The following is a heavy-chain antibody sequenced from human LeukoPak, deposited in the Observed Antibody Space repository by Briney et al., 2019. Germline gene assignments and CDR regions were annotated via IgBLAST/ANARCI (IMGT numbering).Heavy chain of an antibody. J-gene: IGHJ4*02. CDR2: IYYSGNT. V-gene: IGHV4-59*01. CDR3: ARVRGYSYDSSDFDY. Sequence: LSETLSLTCTVPGDSISYYYWSWIRQPPGKGLEWIGKIYYSGNTNYNPSLKSRVTISVDTSKNQFSLKLSSVTAADTAVYYCARVRGYSYDSSDFDYWGQGTLVTVSS. CDR1: GDSISYYY. D-gene: IGHD5-18*01.